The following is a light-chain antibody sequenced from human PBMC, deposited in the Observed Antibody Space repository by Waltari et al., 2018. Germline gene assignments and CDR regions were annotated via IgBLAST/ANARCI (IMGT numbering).Light chain of an antibody. CDR2: WAS. Sequence: DIVMTQSPDSLAVSLGERATINCKSSQSLLYSSNNKNYLVWYQQKPGQPPKQLIYWASTRESGIPGRFSGSGSGTDFTLTISSLQAEDVAVYYCQQHYSSPRTFGQGTKVEIK. CDR3: QQHYSSPRT. CDR1: QSLLYSSNNKNY. V-gene: IGKV4-1*01. J-gene: IGKJ1*01.